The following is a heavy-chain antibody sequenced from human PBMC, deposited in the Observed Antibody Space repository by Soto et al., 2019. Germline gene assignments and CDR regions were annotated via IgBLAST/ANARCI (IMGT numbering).Heavy chain of an antibody. D-gene: IGHD2-2*01. CDR2: FYWYDDM. Sequence: QITLKESGPTLVKPTKTITLACTFSGFSLSTYGEGVASLRQPPGRALEWLALFYWYDDMGYSASLRSRLTVAKASSTGLLVVTMTNVAPMAPGTHVCGHSGLTSRGDSWGQGIAVTVVS. CDR3: GHSGLTSRGDS. CDR1: GFSLSTYGEG. J-gene: IGHJ4*02. V-gene: IGHV2-5*01.